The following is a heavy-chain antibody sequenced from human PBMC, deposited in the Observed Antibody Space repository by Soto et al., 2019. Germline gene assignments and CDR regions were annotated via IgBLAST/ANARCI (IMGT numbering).Heavy chain of an antibody. J-gene: IGHJ5*02. D-gene: IGHD6-19*01. V-gene: IGHV1-8*01. CDR3: ARGRIVVAGGFDP. Sequence: QVQLVQSGAEVKKPGASVKVSCKASGYTFTSYDIIWVRQATGQGLEWMGWMNPSTGNTDSAEKFQGRLTMTRNTTISTVSTALSSLSFEDTEVYYWARGRIVVAGGFDPWGQGTLVTVSS. CDR2: MNPSTGNT. CDR1: GYTFTSYD.